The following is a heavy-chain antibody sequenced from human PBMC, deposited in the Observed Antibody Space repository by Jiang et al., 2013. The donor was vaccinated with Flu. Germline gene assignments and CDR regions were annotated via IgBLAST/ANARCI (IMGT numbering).Heavy chain of an antibody. V-gene: IGHV1-2*02. Sequence: INWVRQATGQGLEWMGWINPNSGGTNYAQKFQGRVTMTRDTSISTAYMELSRLRSDDTAVYYCASTCGSYCQSEYFQHWGQGTLVTVSS. D-gene: IGHD1-26*01. CDR3: ASTCGSYCQSEYFQH. J-gene: IGHJ1*01. CDR2: INPNSGGT.